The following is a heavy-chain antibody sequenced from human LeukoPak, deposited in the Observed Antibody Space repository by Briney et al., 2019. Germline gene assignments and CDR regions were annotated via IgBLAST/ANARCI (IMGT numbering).Heavy chain of an antibody. CDR1: GFTFDDYA. CDR3: AKGPGLLWFGEYGTGNWFDP. Sequence: AGGSLRLSCAASGFTFDDYAMHWVRQAPGKGLEWVSGISWNSGSIGYADSVKGRFTISRDNAENSLYLQMNSLRAEDTALYYCAKGPGLLWFGEYGTGNWFDPWGQGTLVTVSS. CDR2: ISWNSGSI. V-gene: IGHV3-9*01. J-gene: IGHJ5*02. D-gene: IGHD3-10*01.